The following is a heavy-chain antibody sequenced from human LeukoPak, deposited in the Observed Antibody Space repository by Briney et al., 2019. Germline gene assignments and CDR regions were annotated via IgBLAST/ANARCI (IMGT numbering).Heavy chain of an antibody. CDR2: INSDGSYP. V-gene: IGHV3-74*01. CDR1: GFTFNNYW. Sequence: PGGSLRLSCAASGFTFNNYWMHWVRQAAGKGLVWVSRINSDGSYPNYADSVKGRFTISRDNAENTLYLQMNSLRVEDTAVYYCVRSAFHAGSGNYYDYWGQGTLVTVSS. J-gene: IGHJ4*02. CDR3: VRSAFHAGSGNYYDY. D-gene: IGHD3-22*01.